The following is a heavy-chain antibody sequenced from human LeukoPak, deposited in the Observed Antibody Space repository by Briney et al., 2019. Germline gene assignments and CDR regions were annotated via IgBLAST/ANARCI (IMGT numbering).Heavy chain of an antibody. V-gene: IGHV1-69*13. CDR2: IIPLFGTA. CDR3: ARLGGDSSDYPFDY. D-gene: IGHD3-22*01. CDR1: GGTFNSFV. Sequence: GASVKVSCKASGGTFNSFVISWVRQAPGQGLEWMGGIIPLFGTANYAQKFQDRATITADESTSTAYMELSSLRSEDTAFYYCARLGGDSSDYPFDYWGQGTLVTVSS. J-gene: IGHJ4*02.